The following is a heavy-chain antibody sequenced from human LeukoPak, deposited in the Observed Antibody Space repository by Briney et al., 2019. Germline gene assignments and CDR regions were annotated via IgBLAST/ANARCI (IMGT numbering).Heavy chain of an antibody. Sequence: ASVKVSCKASGYTFTGYYMHWVRQAPGQGLEWMGRINPNSGGTNYAQKFQGRVTMTRDTSISTAYMELSRLRSDDTAVYYCARADEWEPLNDPWGQGTLVTVSS. CDR1: GYTFTGYY. CDR2: INPNSGGT. J-gene: IGHJ5*02. CDR3: ARADEWEPLNDP. D-gene: IGHD1-26*01. V-gene: IGHV1-2*06.